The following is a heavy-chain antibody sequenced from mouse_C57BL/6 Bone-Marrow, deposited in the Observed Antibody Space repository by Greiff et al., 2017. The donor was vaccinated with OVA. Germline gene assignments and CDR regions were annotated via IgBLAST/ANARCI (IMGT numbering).Heavy chain of an antibody. Sequence: EVMLVESGGGLVQPGGSLKLSCAASGFTFSDYYMYWVRQTPEKRLEWVAYISNGGGSTYYPDTVKGRFTISRDNAKNTLYLQMSRLKSEDTAMYYCARQAVTSYFDYWGQGTTLTVSS. J-gene: IGHJ2*01. V-gene: IGHV5-12*01. D-gene: IGHD2-13*01. CDR3: ARQAVTSYFDY. CDR2: ISNGGGST. CDR1: GFTFSDYY.